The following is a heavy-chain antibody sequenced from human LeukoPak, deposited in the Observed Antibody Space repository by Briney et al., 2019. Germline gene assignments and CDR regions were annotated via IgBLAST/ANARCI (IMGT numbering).Heavy chain of an antibody. CDR3: ARAVVVPAARGYYYYGMDV. D-gene: IGHD2-2*01. CDR2: INSSSSYI. Sequence: GGSLRLSCAASGFTFSSYSMNWVRQAPGKGLEWVSSINSSSSYIYYADSVKGRFIISRDNAKNSLYLQMNSLRAEDTAVYYCARAVVVPAARGYYYYGMDVWGQGTTVTVSS. CDR1: GFTFSSYS. J-gene: IGHJ6*02. V-gene: IGHV3-21*01.